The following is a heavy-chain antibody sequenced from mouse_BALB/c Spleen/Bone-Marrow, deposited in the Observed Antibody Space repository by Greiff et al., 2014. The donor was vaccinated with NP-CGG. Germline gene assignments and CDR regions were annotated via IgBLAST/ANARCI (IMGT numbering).Heavy chain of an antibody. CDR1: GFTFSSYG. V-gene: IGHV5-6*02. CDR2: ISSCDGYT. D-gene: IGHD1-1*01. Sequence: DVKLVESGGALVKPGGSLKLSCAASGFTFSSYGMSWVRQTPDKRLEWVATISSCDGYTYYPDSVKGRFTISRDNAKNTLYLQMSSLTSEDSAMYYCARQRGGGYYGFFAYWGQGTLVTVSA. J-gene: IGHJ3*01. CDR3: ARQRGGGYYGFFAY.